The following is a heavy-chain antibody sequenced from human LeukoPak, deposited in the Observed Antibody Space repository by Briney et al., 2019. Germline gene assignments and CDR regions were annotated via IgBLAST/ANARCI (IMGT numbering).Heavy chain of an antibody. J-gene: IGHJ6*03. V-gene: IGHV4-59*08. CDR1: GGSIGTYY. CDR3: ARHIGGGIEDMDV. CDR2: IYGSGT. Sequence: SETLSLTCTVSGGSIGTYYWSWIRQSPGKGVEWVGYIYGSGTRYNRDLQSRVTISVDRSKNQFFLKMSSVTAADTAVYYCARHIGGGIEDMDVWGKGTKVIVSS. D-gene: IGHD3-16*02.